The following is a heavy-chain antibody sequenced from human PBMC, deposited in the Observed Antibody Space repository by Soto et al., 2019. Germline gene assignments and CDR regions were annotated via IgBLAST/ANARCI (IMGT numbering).Heavy chain of an antibody. CDR1: GYTCTSYF. CDR3: ARAPGAFDI. CDR2: INPSGGSP. V-gene: IGHV1-46*01. J-gene: IGHJ3*02. Sequence: ASVKVSCNASGYTCTSYFMHWVRQAPGQGLEWMGIINPSGGSPTYSQKFQGRVTLTRVTSTNTVYMELSSLRSEDTAVYYCARAPGAFDIWGQGTMVTVSS.